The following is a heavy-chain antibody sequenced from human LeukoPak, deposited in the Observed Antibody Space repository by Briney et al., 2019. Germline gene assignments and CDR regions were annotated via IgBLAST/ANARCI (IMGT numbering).Heavy chain of an antibody. V-gene: IGHV3-9*01. Sequence: PGRSLRLSCAASGFTFDDYAMHWVRQAPGKGLEWDSGISWNSGSIGYADSVKGRFTISRDNAKNSLYLQMNSLRAEDTALYYCTKSGSIVGAILPFDYWGQGTLVTVSS. CDR2: ISWNSGSI. CDR3: TKSGSIVGAILPFDY. J-gene: IGHJ4*02. D-gene: IGHD1-26*01. CDR1: GFTFDDYA.